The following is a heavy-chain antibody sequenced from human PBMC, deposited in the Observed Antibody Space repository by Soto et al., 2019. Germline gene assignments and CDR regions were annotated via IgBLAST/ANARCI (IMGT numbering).Heavy chain of an antibody. Sequence: GGSLRLSCAASGFTFSDYYMSWIRQAPGKGLEWVSFISSGSNIIHYADSVKGRFTISRDDAKNSLYLQMNSLRAEDTALYYCARVATLGLNNCFDPWGQGTLVTVSS. D-gene: IGHD3-16*01. CDR3: ARVATLGLNNCFDP. J-gene: IGHJ5*02. V-gene: IGHV3-11*04. CDR2: ISSGSNII. CDR1: GFTFSDYY.